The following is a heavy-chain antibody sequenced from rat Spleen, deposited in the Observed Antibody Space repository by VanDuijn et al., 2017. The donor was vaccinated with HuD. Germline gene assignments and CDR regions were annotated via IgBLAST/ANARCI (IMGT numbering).Heavy chain of an antibody. CDR3: ARHGDSSPYYFDY. CDR1: GFTFSNYD. CDR2: ISPSGGST. V-gene: IGHV5-25*01. J-gene: IGHJ2*01. D-gene: IGHD1-2*01. Sequence: EVQLVESGGGLVQPGRFLKLSCAASGFTFSNYDMAWVRQAPTKGLEWVASISPSGGSTYYRDSVKGRFTVSRDNAKSTLYLQMDSLRSEDTATYYCARHGDSSPYYFDYWGQGVMVTVSS.